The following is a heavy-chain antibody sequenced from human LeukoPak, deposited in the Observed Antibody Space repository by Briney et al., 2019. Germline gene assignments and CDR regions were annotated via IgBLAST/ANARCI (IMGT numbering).Heavy chain of an antibody. V-gene: IGHV4-39*07. CDR1: GGSISSSGYY. D-gene: IGHD3-10*01. Sequence: SETLSLTCTVSGGSISSSGYYWAWIRQPPGKGLEWIGTIYYSGSTNYNPSLKSRVTISVDTSKNQFSLKLSSVTAADTAVYYCARDRYYGSGFHYFDYWGQGTLVTVSS. J-gene: IGHJ4*02. CDR2: IYYSGST. CDR3: ARDRYYGSGFHYFDY.